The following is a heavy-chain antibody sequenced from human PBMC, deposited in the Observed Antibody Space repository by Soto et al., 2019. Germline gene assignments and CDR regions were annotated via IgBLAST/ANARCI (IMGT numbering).Heavy chain of an antibody. J-gene: IGHJ6*01. CDR3: AKGMLNIVAMIIIFASSCYYHDIHAFRGRGSPDIGSAGM. Sequence: TLRRCSKLVGRQAPGKRMEWVSAISGSGGSTYYADSVKGRFTISRDNSKNTLYLQMNSLRAEDTAVYYCAKGMLNIVAMIIIFASSCYYHDIHAFRGRGSPDIGSAGM. V-gene: IGHV3-23*01. CDR1: TLRRCS. CDR2: ISGSGGST. D-gene: IGHD5-12*01.